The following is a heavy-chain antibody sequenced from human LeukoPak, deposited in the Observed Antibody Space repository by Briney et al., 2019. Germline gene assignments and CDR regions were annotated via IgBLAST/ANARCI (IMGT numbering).Heavy chain of an antibody. Sequence: SETLSLTCAVYGGSLSGYYWSWIRQPPGKGLEWIGEINHSGSTNYNPSLKSRVTISVDTSKNQFSLKLSSVTAADTAVYYCARGRRIVVVLGATRAHRDYYMDVWGKGTTVTVSS. CDR1: GGSLSGYY. CDR2: INHSGST. V-gene: IGHV4-34*01. CDR3: ARGRRIVVVLGATRAHRDYYMDV. D-gene: IGHD2-15*01. J-gene: IGHJ6*03.